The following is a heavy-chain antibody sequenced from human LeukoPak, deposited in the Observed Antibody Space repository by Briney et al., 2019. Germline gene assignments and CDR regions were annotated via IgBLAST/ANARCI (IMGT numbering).Heavy chain of an antibody. CDR2: ISAYNGNT. J-gene: IGHJ4*02. CDR3: ARAHYPIKEWNFWSGSRSPYFDY. D-gene: IGHD3-3*01. CDR1: GYTFISYG. V-gene: IGHV1-18*01. Sequence: ASVKVSCKASGYTFISYGISWVRQAPGQGLEWMGWISAYNGNTNYAQKLQGRVTMTTDTSTSTAYMELRSLRSDDTAVYYCARAHYPIKEWNFWSGSRSPYFDYWGQGTLVTVSS.